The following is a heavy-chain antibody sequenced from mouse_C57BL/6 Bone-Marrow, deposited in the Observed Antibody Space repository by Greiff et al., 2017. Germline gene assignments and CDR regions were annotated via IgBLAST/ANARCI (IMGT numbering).Heavy chain of an antibody. D-gene: IGHD1-1*02. Sequence: EVKLVESGGGLVKPGGSLKLSCAASGFTFSDYGMHWVRQAPEKGLEWVAYISSGSSTIYYADTVKGRFTISRDNANNTLFLQMTSLRSEDTALYYCDRIYGGGLAYWGQGTLVTVSA. CDR2: ISSGSSTI. V-gene: IGHV5-17*01. J-gene: IGHJ3*01. CDR1: GFTFSDYG. CDR3: DRIYGGGLAY.